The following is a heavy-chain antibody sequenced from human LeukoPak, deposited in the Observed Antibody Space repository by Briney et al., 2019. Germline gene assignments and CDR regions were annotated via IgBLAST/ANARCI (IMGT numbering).Heavy chain of an antibody. CDR1: GFTFSSYS. CDR3: ARDKLDSSGYLPSTWFDP. D-gene: IGHD6-19*01. CDR2: ISSSSSYI. V-gene: IGHV3-21*01. J-gene: IGHJ5*02. Sequence: PGGSLRLSCAASGFTFSSYSMNWVRQAPGKGLEWVSSISSSSSYIYYADSVKGRFTISRDNAKNSLYLQMNSLRAEDTAVYYCARDKLDSSGYLPSTWFDPWGQGTLVTVSS.